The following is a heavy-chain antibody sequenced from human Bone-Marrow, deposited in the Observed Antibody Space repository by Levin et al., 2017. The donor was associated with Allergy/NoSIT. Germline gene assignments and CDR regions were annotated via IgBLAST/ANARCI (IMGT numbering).Heavy chain of an antibody. V-gene: IGHV3-33*01. CDR1: GFPFSNYG. CDR2: IWYDGSNK. D-gene: IGHD1-14*01. Sequence: QSGGSLRLSCATSGFPFSNYGIHWVRQAPGKGLEWVSFIWYDGSNKYYADSVKGRFTISRDKSKNTVYLQMNSLRAEDTAVYYCARDREPSRLDYWGQGTLVTVSP. CDR3: ARDREPSRLDY. J-gene: IGHJ4*02.